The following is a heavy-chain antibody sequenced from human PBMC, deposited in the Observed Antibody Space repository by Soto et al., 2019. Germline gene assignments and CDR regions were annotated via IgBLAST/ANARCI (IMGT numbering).Heavy chain of an antibody. CDR2: IYYSGST. V-gene: IGHV4-39*01. J-gene: IGHJ5*02. Sequence: QLQLQESGPGLVKPSETLSLTCTVSGGSISSSSYYWGCIRHPPGTGLEWIGSIYYSGSTYYNPSLKRRVTISVDTSKNQFSLKLISVTAADTAVYYCARQPTLRHNWFDPWGQGTLVTVSS. CDR3: ARQPTLRHNWFDP. CDR1: GGSISSSSYY.